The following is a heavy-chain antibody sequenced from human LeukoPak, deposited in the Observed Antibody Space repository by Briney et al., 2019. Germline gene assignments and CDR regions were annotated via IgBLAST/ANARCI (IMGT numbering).Heavy chain of an antibody. CDR3: ARMSSSWYTGAGDWFDP. Sequence: GGSLRLSCVASGPIFNNYGMSWVRQAPGRGLEWISTISALSDHTHYADSVKGRFAISRDNSKNTLYLQMNSLRAEDTAVYYCARMSSSWYTGAGDWFDPWGQGTLVTVSS. D-gene: IGHD6-13*01. J-gene: IGHJ5*02. CDR1: GPIFNNYG. V-gene: IGHV3-23*01. CDR2: ISALSDHT.